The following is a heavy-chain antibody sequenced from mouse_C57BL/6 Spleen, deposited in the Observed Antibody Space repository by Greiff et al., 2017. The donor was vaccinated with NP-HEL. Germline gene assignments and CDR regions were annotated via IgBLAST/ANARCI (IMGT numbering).Heavy chain of an antibody. D-gene: IGHD1-1*01. V-gene: IGHV5-4*03. J-gene: IGHJ3*01. CDR1: GFTFSSYA. CDR2: ISAGGSYT. CDR3: ARAHYYGSSYGGWFAY. Sequence: EVKLVESGGGLVKPGGSLKLSCAASGFTFSSYAMSWVRQTPEKRLEWVATISAGGSYTYYPDNVKGRFTISRDNAKNNLYLQVSHLKSEDTAVYYGARAHYYGSSYGGWFAYWGQGTLVTVSA.